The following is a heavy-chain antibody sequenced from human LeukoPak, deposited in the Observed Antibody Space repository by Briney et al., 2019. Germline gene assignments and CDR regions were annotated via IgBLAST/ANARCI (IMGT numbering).Heavy chain of an antibody. CDR1: GGSVSSYY. V-gene: IGHV4-59*08. J-gene: IGHJ5*02. Sequence: SETLSLTCTVSGGSVSSYYWIWIRQPPGKGLEWIGNIYDIGSTKYNPSLKSRVTMSVDTSKNQFSLKLSSVTAADTAVYHCARTYYYDSSGYLNHWFDPWGQGTLVTVSS. D-gene: IGHD3-22*01. CDR3: ARTYYYDSSGYLNHWFDP. CDR2: IYDIGST.